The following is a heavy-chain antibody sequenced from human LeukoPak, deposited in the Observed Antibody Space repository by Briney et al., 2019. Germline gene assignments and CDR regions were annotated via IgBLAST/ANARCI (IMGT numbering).Heavy chain of an antibody. J-gene: IGHJ4*02. Sequence: PSETLSLTCTVSGGSSSSFYWSWLRQPPGKGLEWIGYIEYTGGTNYSPSLKSRVTISVDTSMTQFSLKLSSVTAADTAVYYCAREVGDGQYHFDYWGQGTLVTVSS. V-gene: IGHV4-59*01. D-gene: IGHD5-24*01. CDR3: AREVGDGQYHFDY. CDR2: IEYTGGT. CDR1: GGSSSSFY.